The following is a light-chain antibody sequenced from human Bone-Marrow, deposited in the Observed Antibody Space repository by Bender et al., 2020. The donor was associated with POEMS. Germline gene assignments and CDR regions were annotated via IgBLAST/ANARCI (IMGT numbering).Light chain of an antibody. J-gene: IGLJ2*01. CDR3: SSSAGSGTLL. Sequence: QSALTQPASVSGSPGQSITISCTGTSSDVGNYNLVSWYQQHPGGAPKLMIYEDTKRPSGVSDRFSGSKSGNTASLTISGLQTEDEADYYCSSSAGSGTLLFGGGTKLTVL. V-gene: IGLV2-23*01. CDR1: SSDVGNYNL. CDR2: EDT.